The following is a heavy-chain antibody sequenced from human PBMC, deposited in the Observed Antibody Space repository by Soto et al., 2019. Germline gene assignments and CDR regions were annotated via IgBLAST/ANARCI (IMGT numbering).Heavy chain of an antibody. CDR2: IYWNGNE. V-gene: IGHV2-5*01. CDR3: ALELSGYYYVMDV. Sequence: QITLRESGPTLVKPTQTLTLTCTFSGFSFSTSGVGVGWFRQPPGQALQWLALIYWNGNERYSPALNNRLTVTKDTSKIQVVLTMASVDPLDTATYYCALELSGYYYVMDVWGQGTNVTVSS. D-gene: IGHD2-15*01. J-gene: IGHJ6*02. CDR1: GFSFSTSGVG.